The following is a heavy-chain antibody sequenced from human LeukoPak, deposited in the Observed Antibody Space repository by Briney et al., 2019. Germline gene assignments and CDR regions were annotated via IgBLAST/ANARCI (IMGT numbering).Heavy chain of an antibody. CDR2: ISGSGSGGST. Sequence: GGTLRLSCAASGFTFSSSAMSWVRQAPGKGLEWVSSISGSGSGGSTYYADSVKGRFTISRDNSKNTLYLQMNSLRAEDTAVYYCAKSGYNRFDYWGQGTLVTVSS. J-gene: IGHJ4*02. CDR3: AKSGYNRFDY. V-gene: IGHV3-23*01. CDR1: GFTFSSSA. D-gene: IGHD5-24*01.